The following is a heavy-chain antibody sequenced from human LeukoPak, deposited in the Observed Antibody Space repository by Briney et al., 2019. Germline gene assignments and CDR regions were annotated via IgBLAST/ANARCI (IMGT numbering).Heavy chain of an antibody. Sequence: GGSLRLSCAASGFTFSSYAMSWVRQAPGKGLEWVSAISGSGGSTYYADSVKGRFTISSDNSKNTLYLQMNSLRAEDTAVYYCPKEAFVGVRGGLNYYGEACLVTVSS. V-gene: IGHV3-23*01. D-gene: IGHD3-10*01. J-gene: IGHJ4*01. CDR2: ISGSGGST. CDR3: PKEAFVGVRGGLNY. CDR1: GFTFSSYA.